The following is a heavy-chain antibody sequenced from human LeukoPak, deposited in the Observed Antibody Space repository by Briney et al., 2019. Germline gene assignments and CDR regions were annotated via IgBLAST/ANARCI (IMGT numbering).Heavy chain of an antibody. V-gene: IGHV4-59*01. CDR2: IYYSGST. Sequence: SETLSLTCTVSGGSISSYYWSWIRQPPGKGLEWMGYIYYSGSTNYNPSLKSRVTISVDTSKNQFSLKLSSVTAADTAVYYCARARYYDSSGYYYPLDFDYWGQGTLVTVSS. J-gene: IGHJ4*02. D-gene: IGHD3-22*01. CDR3: ARARYYDSSGYYYPLDFDY. CDR1: GGSISSYY.